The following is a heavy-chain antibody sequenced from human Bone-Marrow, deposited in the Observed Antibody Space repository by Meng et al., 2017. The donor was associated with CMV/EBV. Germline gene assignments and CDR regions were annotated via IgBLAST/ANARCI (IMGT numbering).Heavy chain of an antibody. CDR2: IYYSGST. CDR1: SLSSSNW. CDR3: ARDRGRRRSSTSNNWFDP. J-gene: IGHJ5*02. D-gene: IGHD2-2*01. Sequence: SLSSSNWWSWVRQPPGKGLEWIGYIYYSGSTNYNPSLKSRVTISVDTSKNQFSLKLSSVTAADTAVYYCARDRGRRRSSTSNNWFDPWGQGTLVTVSS. V-gene: IGHV4-4*02.